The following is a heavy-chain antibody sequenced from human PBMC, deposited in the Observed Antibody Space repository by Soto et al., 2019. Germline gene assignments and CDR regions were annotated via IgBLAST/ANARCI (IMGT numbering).Heavy chain of an antibody. V-gene: IGHV5-51*01. D-gene: IGHD3-3*01. J-gene: IGHJ6*02. CDR2: FYPGDSDT. CDR1: GYSFTSYW. Sequence: GESQKISCKGSGYSFTSYWIGWVRQMPGKGLEWMGIFYPGDSDTRYSPSFQGQVTISADKSISTAYLQWSSLKASDTAMYYCAGHVFWGASVYYYDMDVWGQGTTVTVSS. CDR3: AGHVFWGASVYYYDMDV.